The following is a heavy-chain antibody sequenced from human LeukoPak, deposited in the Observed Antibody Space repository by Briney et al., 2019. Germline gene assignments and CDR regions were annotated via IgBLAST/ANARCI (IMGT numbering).Heavy chain of an antibody. Sequence: GGSLRLSCAASGFTFSSYAMNWVRQAPGKGLEWVSTISGSGSSTYYADSVKGRFTISRDNSKNTLYLQMNSLRAEDTAVYYCAKVHDYGDYWYFDLWGRGTLVTVSS. V-gene: IGHV3-23*01. CDR2: ISGSGSST. J-gene: IGHJ2*01. CDR1: GFTFSSYA. CDR3: AKVHDYGDYWYFDL. D-gene: IGHD4-17*01.